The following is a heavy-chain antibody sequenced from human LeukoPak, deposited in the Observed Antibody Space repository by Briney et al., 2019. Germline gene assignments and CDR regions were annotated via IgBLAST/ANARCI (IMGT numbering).Heavy chain of an antibody. CDR1: GFTFSSYA. V-gene: IGHV3-23*01. Sequence: PGGSLRLSCAASGFTFSSYAMTWVRHTSGKGLQWLSAISGSGGGTNYADSVKGRFTISRDNSKNILYLQMNSLGAEDTAIYYFSKASPTVWPNYFDSWGQETLVPFS. CDR3: SKASPTVWPNYFDS. CDR2: ISGSGGGT. J-gene: IGHJ4*02.